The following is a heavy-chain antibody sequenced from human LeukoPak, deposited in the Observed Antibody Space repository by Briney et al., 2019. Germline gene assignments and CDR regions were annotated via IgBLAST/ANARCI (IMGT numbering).Heavy chain of an antibody. CDR2: NYHSGST. CDR1: GRSISSSNW. D-gene: IGHD3-9*01. CDR3: ARDSGNDILTGDYDY. J-gene: IGHJ4*02. Sequence: SDTLSLPCAVSGRSISSSNWWSRVRQPPGKGLEWIGENYHSGSTNYNPSLKSRVTISVDKSKNQFSLKLSSVTAADTAVYYCARDSGNDILTGDYDYWGQGTLVTVSS. V-gene: IGHV4-4*02.